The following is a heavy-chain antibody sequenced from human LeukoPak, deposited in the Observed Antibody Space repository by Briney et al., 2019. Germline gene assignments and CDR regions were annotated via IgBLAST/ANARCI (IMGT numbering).Heavy chain of an antibody. J-gene: IGHJ4*02. V-gene: IGHV1-69*05. Sequence: ASVKVSCKASGGTFSSYAISWVRQAPGQGLEWMGRIIPIFGTANYAQKFQGRVTITTDESTSTAYMELSSLRSEDTAVYYCARDLPNWNYVLLDYWGQGTLVTVSS. CDR1: GGTFSSYA. CDR2: IIPIFGTA. CDR3: ARDLPNWNYVLLDY. D-gene: IGHD1-7*01.